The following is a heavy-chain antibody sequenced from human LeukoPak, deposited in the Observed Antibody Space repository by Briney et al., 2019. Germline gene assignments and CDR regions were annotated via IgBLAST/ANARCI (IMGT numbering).Heavy chain of an antibody. V-gene: IGHV3-11*01. CDR1: GFTFDDYA. J-gene: IGHJ4*02. D-gene: IGHD3-22*01. CDR3: AKEDYYDSSGYYYRGFDY. CDR2: ISSSGSTI. Sequence: GRSLRLSCAASGFTFDDYAMHWVRQAPGKGLEWVSYISSSGSTIYYADSVKGRFTISRDNAKNSLYLQMNSLRAEDTAVYYCAKEDYYDSSGYYYRGFDYWGQGTLVTVSS.